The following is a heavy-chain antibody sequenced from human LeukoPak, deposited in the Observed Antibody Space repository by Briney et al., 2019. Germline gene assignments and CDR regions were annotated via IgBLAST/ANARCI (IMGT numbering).Heavy chain of an antibody. CDR3: ARDRFSYGGNPDAFDI. D-gene: IGHD4-23*01. CDR2: INPSGGST. CDR1: GYTFTSYY. V-gene: IGHV1-46*01. J-gene: IGHJ3*02. Sequence: ASVKVSCKASGYTFTSYYMHWVRQAPGQGLEWMGIINPSGGSTSYAQKFQGRVTMTRDTSTSTVYMELRSLRSDGTAVYYCARDRFSYGGNPDAFDIWGQGTMVTVSS.